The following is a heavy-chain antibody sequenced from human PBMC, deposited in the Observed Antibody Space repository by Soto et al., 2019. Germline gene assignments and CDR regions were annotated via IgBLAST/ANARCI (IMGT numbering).Heavy chain of an antibody. V-gene: IGHV4-30-2*01. CDR1: GGSISSGGYS. CDR3: ARDPLEGNWFDP. J-gene: IGHJ5*02. Sequence: QLQLQESGSGLVRPSQTLSLTCAVSGGSISSGGYSWNWIRQPPGKGLEWIGYIYHSGSTLYNPALQSRVTISVDKSKNQSSLQLTSVTAADTAVYYCARDPLEGNWFDPGGQGTRVTVSS. CDR2: IYHSGST.